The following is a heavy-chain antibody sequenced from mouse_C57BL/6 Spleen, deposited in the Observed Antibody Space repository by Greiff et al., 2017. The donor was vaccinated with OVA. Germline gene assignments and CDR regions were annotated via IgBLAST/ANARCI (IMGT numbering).Heavy chain of an antibody. CDR2: ISDGGSYT. V-gene: IGHV5-4*01. CDR3: ARDPYYGSSPYYAMDY. CDR1: GFTFSSYA. D-gene: IGHD1-1*01. Sequence: DVKLVESGGGLVKPGGSLKLSCAASGFTFSSYAMSWVRQTPEKRLEWVATISDGGSYTYYPDNVKGRFTISRDNAKNNLYLQMSHLKSEDTAMYYCARDPYYGSSPYYAMDYWGQGTSVTVSS. J-gene: IGHJ4*01.